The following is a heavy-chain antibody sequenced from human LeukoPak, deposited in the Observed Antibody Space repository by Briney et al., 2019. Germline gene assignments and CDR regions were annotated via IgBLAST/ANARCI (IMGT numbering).Heavy chain of an antibody. CDR2: ISGSGGTT. J-gene: IGHJ4*02. CDR1: GFTFSSYT. Sequence: GRSLRLSCAASGFTFSSYTMTWVRQAPGKGLEWVSVISGSGGTTYYADSVKGRFTISRDNSKNTLYLQMNSLRAEDTAVYYCAKGRTGYIPDYWGQGTLVTVSS. CDR3: AKGRTGYIPDY. D-gene: IGHD6-13*01. V-gene: IGHV3-23*01.